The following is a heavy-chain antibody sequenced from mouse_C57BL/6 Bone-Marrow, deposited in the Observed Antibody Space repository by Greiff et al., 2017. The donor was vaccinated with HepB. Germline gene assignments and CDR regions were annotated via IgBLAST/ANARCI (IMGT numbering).Heavy chain of an antibody. CDR1: GFSLTSYG. J-gene: IGHJ4*01. Sequence: VKLVESGPGLVQPSQSLSITCTVSGFSLTSYGVHWVRQSPGKGLEWLGVIWSGGSTDYNAAVISRLSISKDNSKSQVFFKMNSLQADDTAIYYCASYGSRPNWDGFSWGPGTSVTVSS. CDR3: ASYGSRPNWDGFS. D-gene: IGHD1-1*01. V-gene: IGHV2-2*01. CDR2: IWSGGST.